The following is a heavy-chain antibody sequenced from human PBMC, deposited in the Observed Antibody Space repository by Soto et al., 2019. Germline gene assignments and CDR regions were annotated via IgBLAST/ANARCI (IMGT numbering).Heavy chain of an antibody. V-gene: IGHV3-30*19. D-gene: IGHD3-10*01. Sequence: GGSLRLSCAASGFTFSSYGMHWVRQAPGKGLEWVAVISYDGSNKYYADSVKGRFTISRDNSKNTLYLQMNSLRAEDTAVYYCARDRSFGDPQEADYYYYYGMDVWGQGTTVTVSS. CDR2: ISYDGSNK. CDR1: GFTFSSYG. CDR3: ARDRSFGDPQEADYYYYYGMDV. J-gene: IGHJ6*02.